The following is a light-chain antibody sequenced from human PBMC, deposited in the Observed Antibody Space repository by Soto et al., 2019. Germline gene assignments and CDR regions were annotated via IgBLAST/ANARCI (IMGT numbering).Light chain of an antibody. CDR1: SGSVSPSYY. J-gene: IGLJ3*02. Sequence: QTVVTQEPSFSVSPGGTVTLTCGLSSGSVSPSYYPSWYQQTPGQAPRTLIYNTNTRSSGVPDRFSGSILGSKAALTITGAQADDESDYYCVLYRGSGIPVFGGGTKLTVL. CDR2: NTN. CDR3: VLYRGSGIPV. V-gene: IGLV8-61*01.